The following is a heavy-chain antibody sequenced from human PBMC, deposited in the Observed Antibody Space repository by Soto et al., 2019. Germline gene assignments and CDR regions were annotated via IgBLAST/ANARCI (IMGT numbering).Heavy chain of an antibody. CDR1: GNSFTTYY. CDR2: INPSGGRT. CDR3: AGLYHYDSSGYYDY. Sequence: ASEKVSCKASGNSFTTYYMHWVRQAPGQGLEWMGIINPSGGRTTYAQKFQGRVTMTRDTSTSTFHMELSSLTSEDTAVYYCAGLYHYDSSGYYDYWGQGTLVTVSS. D-gene: IGHD3-22*01. J-gene: IGHJ4*02. V-gene: IGHV1-46*01.